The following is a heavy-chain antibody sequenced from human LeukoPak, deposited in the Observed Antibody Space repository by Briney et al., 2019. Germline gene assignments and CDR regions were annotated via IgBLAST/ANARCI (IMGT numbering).Heavy chain of an antibody. Sequence: PGRSLRLSCAASGFTFSSYGMHWVRQAPGKGLEWVAVIWYDGSNKYYADSVKGRFTISRDNSKNTLYLQMNSLRAEDTAVYYCASSWTIAEGGREYYFKFWGQRTLVTVSS. D-gene: IGHD6-19*01. CDR2: IWYDGSNK. CDR3: ASSWTIAEGGREYYFKF. V-gene: IGHV3-33*01. J-gene: IGHJ4*02. CDR1: GFTFSSYG.